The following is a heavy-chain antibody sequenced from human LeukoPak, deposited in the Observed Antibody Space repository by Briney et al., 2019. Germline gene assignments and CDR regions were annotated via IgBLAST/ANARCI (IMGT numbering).Heavy chain of an antibody. CDR1: GSSISSGDHY. Sequence: SETLSLTCTVSGSSISSGDHYWSWIRQAPEKGLEWIGYIYYSGGTNYNPSLKSRVTISVDTSKNQFSLKLSSVTAADTAVYYCARHTVLTAFDYWGQGTLVTVSS. J-gene: IGHJ4*02. D-gene: IGHD4-23*01. V-gene: IGHV4-30-4*08. CDR3: ARHTVLTAFDY. CDR2: IYYSGGT.